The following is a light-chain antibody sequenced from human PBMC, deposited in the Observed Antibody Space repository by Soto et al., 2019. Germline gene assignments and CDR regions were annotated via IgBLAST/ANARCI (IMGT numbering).Light chain of an antibody. CDR2: DAS. J-gene: IGKJ1*01. CDR1: QSVRSER. Sequence: EIVLTQSPDTLSLSPGERATLSCRASQSVRSERLAWYQQKRGQAPTLLIFDASSRASGTPERFSGSGSGTDFTLTISRLEPEDFAVYYCQQYRSSPQTFGQGTKVDIK. CDR3: QQYRSSPQT. V-gene: IGKV3-20*01.